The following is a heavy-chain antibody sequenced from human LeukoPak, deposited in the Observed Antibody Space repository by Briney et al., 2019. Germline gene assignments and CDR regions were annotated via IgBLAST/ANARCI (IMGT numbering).Heavy chain of an antibody. V-gene: IGHV6-1*01. CDR3: VREEGQGTARMFDC. J-gene: IGHJ4*02. Sequence: SQTLSLTCAISGDSVSSNIAAWNWIRQSPSRGLEWLGRTYYRSKWYSAYAVSVKSRITINSDTFKNQFSLQLNSVTPEDAAVYYCVREEGQGTARMFDCWGQGIPVTVSS. D-gene: IGHD1-7*01. CDR1: GDSVSSNIAA. CDR2: TYYRSKWYS.